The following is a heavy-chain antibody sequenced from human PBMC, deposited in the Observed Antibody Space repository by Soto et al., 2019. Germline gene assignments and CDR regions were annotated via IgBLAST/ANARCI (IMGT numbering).Heavy chain of an antibody. CDR3: ARGMYYGSGSFLAFDI. J-gene: IGHJ3*02. Sequence: ASVKVSCKASGYTFTSYDINWVRQATGQGLEWMGWMNPNSGNTGYAQKFQGRVTMTRNTSISTAYMELSSLRSEDTAVYYCARGMYYGSGSFLAFDIWGQGTMVTVSS. CDR2: MNPNSGNT. V-gene: IGHV1-8*01. D-gene: IGHD3-10*01. CDR1: GYTFTSYD.